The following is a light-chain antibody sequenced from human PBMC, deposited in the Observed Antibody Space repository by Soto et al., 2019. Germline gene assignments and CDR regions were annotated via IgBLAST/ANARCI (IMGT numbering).Light chain of an antibody. CDR1: QSVSSN. V-gene: IGKV3-15*01. Sequence: EIVMTQSPATLSVSPGERATLSCRASQSVSSNLAWYQQKPGQAPRLLIYGASTRATGIPARFSGSGSGTEFTLTISSLQSEDFAVYYCQQYNNWKTLGXGTNVDIK. J-gene: IGKJ1*01. CDR3: QQYNNWKT. CDR2: GAS.